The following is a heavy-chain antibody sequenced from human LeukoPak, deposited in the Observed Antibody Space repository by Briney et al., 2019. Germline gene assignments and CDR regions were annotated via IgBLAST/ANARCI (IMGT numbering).Heavy chain of an antibody. V-gene: IGHV4-34*01. CDR2: INHSGST. CDR1: GGSFSGYY. Sequence: SETLSLTCAVYGGSFSGYYWSWIRQPPGKGLEWIGEINHSGSTNYNPSLKSRVTISVDTSKNQFSLKLSSVTAADTAVYYCARIQLGYCSSTSCYNLPGVRFDPWGQVTLVTVSS. J-gene: IGHJ5*02. CDR3: ARIQLGYCSSTSCYNLPGVRFDP. D-gene: IGHD2-2*02.